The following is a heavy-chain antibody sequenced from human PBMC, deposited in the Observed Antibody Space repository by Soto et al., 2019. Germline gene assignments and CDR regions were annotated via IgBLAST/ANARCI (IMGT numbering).Heavy chain of an antibody. V-gene: IGHV3-33*01. CDR2: VWYDGSSK. J-gene: IGHJ6*02. Sequence: GGSLRLSCEASGFTFSNFGMNWVRQAPGKGLEWVARVWYDGSSKYYVDSVKGRFTISRDNSKETVYLQMNSLRAEDTGVYYCARAIDRNYDGMDVWGQGTTVTVSS. D-gene: IGHD4-4*01. CDR1: GFTFSNFG. CDR3: ARAIDRNYDGMDV.